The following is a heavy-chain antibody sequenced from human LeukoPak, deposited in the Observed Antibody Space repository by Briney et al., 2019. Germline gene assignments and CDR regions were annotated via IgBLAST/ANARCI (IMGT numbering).Heavy chain of an antibody. D-gene: IGHD5-12*01. CDR1: GYTFTGVW. V-gene: IGHV5-51*01. Sequence: GESLKISCKASGYTFTGVWIGWVRQAPGKGLECMGFIYPGDSESIYSPSFQGQVSVSADKSICTAYLQWRSLKASDSAIYYCARVRGGYSGYENFDFWGQGALVTVSS. J-gene: IGHJ4*02. CDR3: ARVRGGYSGYENFDF. CDR2: IYPGDSES.